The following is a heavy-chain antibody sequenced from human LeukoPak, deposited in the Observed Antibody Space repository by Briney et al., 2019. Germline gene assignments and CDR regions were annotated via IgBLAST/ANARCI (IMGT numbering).Heavy chain of an antibody. Sequence: PSETLSLTCTVSDYSISSDDYWGWIRQPPGKGLEWIGSIFHSGSLYYNPSLKSRVTISVDTSKNQFSLKLSSVTAADTAVYYCARAPYYDILTGYYTLHFDYWGQGTLVTVSS. J-gene: IGHJ4*02. CDR2: IFHSGSL. D-gene: IGHD3-9*01. CDR3: ARAPYYDILTGYYTLHFDY. V-gene: IGHV4-38-2*02. CDR1: DYSISSDDY.